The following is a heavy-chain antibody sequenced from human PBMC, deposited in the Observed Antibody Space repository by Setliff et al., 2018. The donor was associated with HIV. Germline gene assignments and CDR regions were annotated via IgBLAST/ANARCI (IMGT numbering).Heavy chain of an antibody. CDR1: GDSTTSSH. CDR2: IHISGAT. J-gene: IGHJ5*02. D-gene: IGHD1-26*01. CDR3: ARYSGTFTRYFDP. Sequence: SETLSLTCTISGDSTTSSHWSWIRQPLGKGLEWIGYIHISGATSYNPSLERRVTISLDMSKNQFSLKLTSVTAADAAMYYCARYSGTFTRYFDPWGPGTLVTVSS. V-gene: IGHV4-4*09.